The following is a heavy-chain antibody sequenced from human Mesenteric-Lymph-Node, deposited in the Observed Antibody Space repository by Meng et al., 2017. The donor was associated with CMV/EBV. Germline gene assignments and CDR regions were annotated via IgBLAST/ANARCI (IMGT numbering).Heavy chain of an antibody. CDR2: IKQDGSEK. J-gene: IGHJ3*02. D-gene: IGHD2-2*01. V-gene: IGHV3-7*01. CDR3: ARGGLYCSSASCYRTFDI. Sequence: GESLKISCAASGFTFSNYWMNWVRQAPGKGLEWVANIKQDGSEKYYVDSVEGRFTISRDNAKNSLYLQMNSLRAEDTAVYYCARGGLYCSSASCYRTFDIWGQGTMVTVSS. CDR1: GFTFSNYW.